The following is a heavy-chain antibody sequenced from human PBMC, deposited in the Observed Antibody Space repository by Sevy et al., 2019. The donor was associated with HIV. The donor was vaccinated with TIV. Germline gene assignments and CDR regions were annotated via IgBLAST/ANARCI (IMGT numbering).Heavy chain of an antibody. CDR2: IISISGTI. D-gene: IGHD2-21*01. CDR3: ARAGGDCYSKNECWFVS. V-gene: IGHV3-48*01. J-gene: IGHJ5*01. CDR1: GFTFSAYS. Sequence: GGSLRLSCAASGFTFSAYSMNWVRQAPGKGLEWVSYIISISGTIYYADSVKGQFTISRDKAKSSLYQQMNGLRAEDTAVYYCARAGGDCYSKNECWFVSWGQGTLVTVSS.